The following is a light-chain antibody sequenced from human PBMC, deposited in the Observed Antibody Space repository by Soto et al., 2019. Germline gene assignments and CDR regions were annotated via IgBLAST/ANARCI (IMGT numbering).Light chain of an antibody. CDR2: EVS. Sequence: QSVLTQPAPVSGSPGQSITISCTGTSSDVGGYNYVSWYQQHPGKAPKLMIYEVSNRPPGVSNRFSGSKSGNTASLTISGLQAEDEADYYCSSYTSSSTYVFGTGTKVTAL. CDR1: SSDVGGYNY. CDR3: SSYTSSSTYV. J-gene: IGLJ1*01. V-gene: IGLV2-14*01.